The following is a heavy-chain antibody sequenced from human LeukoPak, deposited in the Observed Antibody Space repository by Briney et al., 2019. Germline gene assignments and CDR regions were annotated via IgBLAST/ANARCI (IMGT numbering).Heavy chain of an antibody. V-gene: IGHV3-30*02. D-gene: IGHD3-3*01. CDR1: GFTFSSYG. CDR2: IRYDGSNK. Sequence: GGSLRLSCAASGFTFSSYGMHWVRQAPGKGLEWVAFIRYDGSNKYYADSVKGRFTISRDNSKNTLYLQMNSLRAEDTAVYYCAKSARSGYYSNYYYYYMDVWGKGTTVTVSS. J-gene: IGHJ6*03. CDR3: AKSARSGYYSNYYYYYMDV.